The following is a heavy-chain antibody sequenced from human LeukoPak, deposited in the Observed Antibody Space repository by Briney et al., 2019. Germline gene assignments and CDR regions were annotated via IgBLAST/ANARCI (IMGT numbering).Heavy chain of an antibody. CDR2: IYSGGST. CDR1: GFTVSSNY. Sequence: GGSLRLSCAASGFTVSSNYMSWVRQAPGKGLEWVSVIYSGGSTYYTDSVKGRFTISGDNSKNTLYLQMNSLRAEDTAVYYCAGVVVEDFGAFGIWGQGTMVTVSP. CDR3: AGVVVEDFGAFGI. V-gene: IGHV3-66*01. J-gene: IGHJ3*02. D-gene: IGHD1-1*01.